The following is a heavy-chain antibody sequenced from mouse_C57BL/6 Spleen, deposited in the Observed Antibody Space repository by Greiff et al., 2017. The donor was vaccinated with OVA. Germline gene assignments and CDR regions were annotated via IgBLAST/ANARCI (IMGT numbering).Heavy chain of an antibody. CDR3: APYGNSTWFAY. V-gene: IGHV1-81*01. D-gene: IGHD2-10*02. Sequence: QVQLQQSGAELARPGASVKLSCKASGYTFTSYGISWVKQSPGQGLEWIGEIYPRSGNTYYNEKFKGKATLTADKSSSTAYMELRSLTSEDSAVYFCAPYGNSTWFAYWGQGTLVTVSA. J-gene: IGHJ3*01. CDR2: IYPRSGNT. CDR1: GYTFTSYG.